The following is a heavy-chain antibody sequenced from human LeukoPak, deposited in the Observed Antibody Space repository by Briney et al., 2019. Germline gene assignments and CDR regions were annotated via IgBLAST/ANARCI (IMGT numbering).Heavy chain of an antibody. V-gene: IGHV4-39*07. CDR1: GGSISSSHYY. CDR3: AILPATDTYYYDRSGYYRPGVH. Sequence: SETLSLTCSVSGGSISSSHYYWGWIRQPPGKGLQWIGSVYYSGSTYYSPSLKSRVTISVDTSKNQFSLKLSSVTASDTAVYYCAILPATDTYYYDRSGYYRPGVHWGQGTLVSVSS. J-gene: IGHJ4*02. CDR2: VYYSGST. D-gene: IGHD3-22*01.